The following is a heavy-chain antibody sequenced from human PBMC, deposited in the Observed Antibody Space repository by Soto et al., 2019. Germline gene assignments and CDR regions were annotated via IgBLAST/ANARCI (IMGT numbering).Heavy chain of an antibody. J-gene: IGHJ5*02. CDR2: IIPIFGTA. CDR3: AGEPLGYFRSTSCSTWFDP. Sequence: QVQLVQSGAEVKKPGSSVKVSCTASGGTFSSYAISWVRQAPGQGLEWMGGIIPIFGTANYAPKFQGRVTITADESTSTAYMELSSLRSEDTAVYYCAGEPLGYFRSTSCSTWFDPWGQGTLVTVSS. D-gene: IGHD2-2*01. V-gene: IGHV1-69*01. CDR1: GGTFSSYA.